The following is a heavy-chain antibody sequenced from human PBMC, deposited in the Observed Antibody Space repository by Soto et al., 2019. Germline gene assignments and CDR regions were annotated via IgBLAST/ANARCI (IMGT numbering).Heavy chain of an antibody. CDR1: RDTFNKYA. CDR3: ARGETYLGV. CDR2: IIPIFSSR. Sequence: QVQLVQSGAEVKKPGSSVKVSCKTSRDTFNKYAFNWVRHAPGQGREWMGWIIPIFSSRNYAEKFQGRVTITADDSTSTAYMELRSLRFEDTAVYYCARGETYLGVWGQGTTVTVSS. V-gene: IGHV1-69*01. J-gene: IGHJ6*02. D-gene: IGHD3-16*01.